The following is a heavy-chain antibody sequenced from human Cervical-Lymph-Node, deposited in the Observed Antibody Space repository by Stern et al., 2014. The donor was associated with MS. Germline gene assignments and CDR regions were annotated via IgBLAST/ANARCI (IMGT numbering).Heavy chain of an antibody. CDR2: INSGGSST. Sequence: DVQLVESGGGLLQPGGSLRLSCGASGFTFSPSWMHWVRPGQGKGLVLVSRINSGGSSTSYTDSVRGRFTISRDNAKNTVDLQMTSLRAEDTAVYYCARSSGASGDAMDVWGQGTTVTVSS. CDR1: GFTFSPSW. D-gene: IGHD2-15*01. V-gene: IGHV3-74*01. CDR3: ARSSGASGDAMDV. J-gene: IGHJ6*02.